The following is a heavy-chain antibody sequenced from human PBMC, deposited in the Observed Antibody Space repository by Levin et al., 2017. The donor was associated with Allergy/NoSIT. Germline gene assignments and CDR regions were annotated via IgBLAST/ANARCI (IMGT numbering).Heavy chain of an antibody. CDR3: ARGDYGSGSPVY. CDR2: IYPSGST. J-gene: IGHJ4*02. D-gene: IGHD3-10*01. CDR1: GGSISSSNW. V-gene: IGHV4-4*02. Sequence: NPSETLSLTCAVSGGSISSSNWWSWVRQPPGKGLAWIGEIYPSGSTNYNPSLKSRVTVSIDTSKNQFSLKLTSVTAADTAVYYCARGDYGSGSPVYWGQGTLVTVSS.